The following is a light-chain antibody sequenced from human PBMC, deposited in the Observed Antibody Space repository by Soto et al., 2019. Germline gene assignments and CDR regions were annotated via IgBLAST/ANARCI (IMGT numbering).Light chain of an antibody. CDR3: QQHKSYPIT. CDR2: AAY. Sequence: DIQLTQSPSFLSASVGDRVTITCRASQGINNYLAWYQQKPGKAPNLLIYAAYTLENGVPSRFSGSGSGTEFTLTITNLQPEDFATYYCQQHKSYPITFGPGTKVD. J-gene: IGKJ3*01. CDR1: QGINNY. V-gene: IGKV1-9*01.